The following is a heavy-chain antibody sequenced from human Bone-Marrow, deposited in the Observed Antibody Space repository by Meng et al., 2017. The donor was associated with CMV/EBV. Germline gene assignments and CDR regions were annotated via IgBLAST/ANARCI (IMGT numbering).Heavy chain of an antibody. Sequence: GESLKISCAASGFTFSSYGMHWVRQAPGKGLEWVSTISDSGGNTYYADSVKGRFTISSDNSKNTLYLQMNNLRAEDTAVYYCAKCRSGIPAALNHWGQGTLVTGSS. CDR2: ISDSGGNT. CDR1: GFTFSSYG. CDR3: AKCRSGIPAALNH. V-gene: IGHV3-23*01. J-gene: IGHJ5*02. D-gene: IGHD6-13*01.